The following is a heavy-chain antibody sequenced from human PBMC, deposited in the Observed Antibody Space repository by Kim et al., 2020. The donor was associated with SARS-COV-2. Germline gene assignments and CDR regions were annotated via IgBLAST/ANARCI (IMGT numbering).Heavy chain of an antibody. CDR3: ARAPRITMVRGVITWIDAFDI. CDR1: GGSISSYY. CDR2: IYYSGST. V-gene: IGHV4-59*01. D-gene: IGHD3-10*01. Sequence: SETLSLTCTVSGGSISSYYWSWIRQPPGKGLEWIGYIYYSGSTNYNPSLKSRVTISVDTSKNQFSLKLSSVTAADTAVYYCARAPRITMVRGVITWIDAFDIWGQGTMVTVSS. J-gene: IGHJ3*02.